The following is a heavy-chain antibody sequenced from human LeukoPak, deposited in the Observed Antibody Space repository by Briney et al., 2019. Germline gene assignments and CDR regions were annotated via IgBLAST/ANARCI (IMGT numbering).Heavy chain of an antibody. V-gene: IGHV1-3*04. CDR2: INTGNGNT. Sequence: GASVKVSCKASGYTFTSYAMHWVRQAPGQRLEWMGWINTGNGNTKYSQKFQGRVTITRDTSASTAYMELSSLRSEDTAVYYCARAVAVAHNWFDPWGQGTLVTVSS. J-gene: IGHJ5*02. D-gene: IGHD6-19*01. CDR1: GYTFTSYA. CDR3: ARAVAVAHNWFDP.